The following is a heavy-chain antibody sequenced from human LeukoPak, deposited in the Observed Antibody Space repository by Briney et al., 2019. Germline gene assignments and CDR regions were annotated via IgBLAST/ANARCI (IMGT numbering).Heavy chain of an antibody. Sequence: PGRSLRLSCAASGFTFDDYAMHWVRQAPGKGLEWVSGISWNSGTIGYADSVKGRFIISRDSAKNSLYLQMNSLGAEDTALYYCTKDAGLYYAYYGMDVWGQGTTVTVSS. CDR3: TKDAGLYYAYYGMDV. CDR1: GFTFDDYA. V-gene: IGHV3-9*01. CDR2: ISWNSGTI. J-gene: IGHJ6*02. D-gene: IGHD6-13*01.